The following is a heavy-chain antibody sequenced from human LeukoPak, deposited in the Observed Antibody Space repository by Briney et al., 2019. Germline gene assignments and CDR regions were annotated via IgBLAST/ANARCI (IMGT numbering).Heavy chain of an antibody. V-gene: IGHV1-2*02. D-gene: IGHD2-21*02. CDR1: GYTFTDYY. Sequence: GASVKVSCKTSGYTFTDYYIHWVRQTPGQGFEWMGWINTNSGGTTYAQKFQGRVTLTRDMSINTAYMELSSLRSDDTAVYYCARPLGGDLFDYWGQGVLVTVSS. CDR2: INTNSGGT. CDR3: ARPLGGDLFDY. J-gene: IGHJ4*02.